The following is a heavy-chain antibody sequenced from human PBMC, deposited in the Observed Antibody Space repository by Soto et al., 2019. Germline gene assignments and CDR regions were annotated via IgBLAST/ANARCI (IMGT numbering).Heavy chain of an antibody. D-gene: IGHD1-1*01. J-gene: IGHJ5*02. CDR2: MGADHGDT. CDR1: GYTFSTYG. Sequence: QVQLVQSGAEVKKPGASVKVSCKASGYTFSTYGFSWVRQAPGQGLEWMGWMGADHGDTNYAQNFQGRVTMTTDTSTTTSYMELRSLTSDDTAVYFCARDWKGAEGFDPWGQGTLVTVS. CDR3: ARDWKGAEGFDP. V-gene: IGHV1-18*01.